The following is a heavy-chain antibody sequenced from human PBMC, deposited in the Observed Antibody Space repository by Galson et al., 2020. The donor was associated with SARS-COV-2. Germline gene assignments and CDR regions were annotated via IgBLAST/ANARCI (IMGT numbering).Heavy chain of an antibody. V-gene: IGHV3-15*01. CDR1: GFTFSNAW. D-gene: IGHD4-17*01. CDR3: TAIQNYGDYDVPFDY. J-gene: IGHJ4*02. Sequence: GESLKISCAASGFTFSNAWMSWVRQAPGKGLEWVGRIKSKTDGGTTDYATPVKGRFTISRDDSKNTLYLQMNSLKTEDTAVYYCTAIQNYGDYDVPFDYWGQGTLVTVSS. CDR2: IKSKTDGGTT.